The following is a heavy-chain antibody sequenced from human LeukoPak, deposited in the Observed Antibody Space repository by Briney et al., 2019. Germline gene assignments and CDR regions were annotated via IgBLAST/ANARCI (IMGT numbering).Heavy chain of an antibody. CDR1: GFTFSSYS. J-gene: IGHJ4*02. D-gene: IGHD2-15*01. CDR3: AKVRVGTAHFDY. Sequence: PGGSLRLSCAASGFTFSSYSMNWVRQAPGKGLEWVSYISSRSSTIYYADSVKGRFTISRDNSKNTLYLQMNSLRPEDTAVYYCAKVRVGTAHFDYWGQGTLVTVSS. V-gene: IGHV3-48*01. CDR2: ISSRSSTI.